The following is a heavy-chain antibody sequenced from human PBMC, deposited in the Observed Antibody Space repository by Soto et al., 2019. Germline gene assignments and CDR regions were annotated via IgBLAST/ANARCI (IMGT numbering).Heavy chain of an antibody. CDR1: GFTLSTYW. J-gene: IGHJ5*02. CDR2: ISSGGTYT. CDR3: ARTFVDGMAGFGP. D-gene: IGHD2-15*01. V-gene: IGHV3-74*01. Sequence: LRLSCAASGFTLSTYWMHWVRPVPGKGLVWVSRISSGGTYTTYADPVKGRFTISRDSARNTLFLQMNYLTGEDTAVYYWARTFVDGMAGFGPWGQGTLVTVSS.